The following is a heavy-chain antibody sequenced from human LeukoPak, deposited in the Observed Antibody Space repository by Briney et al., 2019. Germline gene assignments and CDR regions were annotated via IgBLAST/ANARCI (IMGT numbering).Heavy chain of an antibody. CDR3: ARDRRTDYYTMDV. J-gene: IGHJ6*02. D-gene: IGHD3/OR15-3a*01. Sequence: GGSLRLSCAASGFTFSTYTMNWVRQAPGQGLEWVSSISSTSVYIYYADSVKGRFTISRDNAMNSLYLQVNSLRAEDTAVYYCARDRRTDYYTMDVWGQGTTVTVSS. CDR1: GFTFSTYT. CDR2: ISSTSVYI. V-gene: IGHV3-21*01.